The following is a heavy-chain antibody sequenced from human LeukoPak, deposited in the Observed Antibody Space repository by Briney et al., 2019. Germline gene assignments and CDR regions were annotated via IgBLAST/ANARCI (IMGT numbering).Heavy chain of an antibody. CDR3: AQAGLGPGY. CDR2: INPNRGGT. D-gene: IGHD3-16*01. J-gene: IGHJ4*02. V-gene: IGHV1-2*06. Sequence: ASVKLSCKASGYTFTGYYMHWVRQAPGQGLEWMGRINPNRGGTNYAKKFQGRVTMTRDTSLRTTYMELSRLRSDDTAVYYCAQAGLGPGYWGQGTLVSVSS. CDR1: GYTFTGYY.